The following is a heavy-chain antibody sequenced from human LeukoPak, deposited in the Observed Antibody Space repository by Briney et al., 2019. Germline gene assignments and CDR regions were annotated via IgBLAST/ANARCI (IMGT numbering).Heavy chain of an antibody. J-gene: IGHJ4*02. D-gene: IGHD3-3*01. CDR2: INPSAGST. Sequence: GASVNVSFMSSGYTFTSHYIHWVRQAPGQGLEWMGIINPSAGSTSYPQKFQGRITMTRDTSTSTVYMELSSLRSEDTAVYYCAAPGASGFVGNFWSGPLDFWGQGTLVTVSS. CDR3: AAPGASGFVGNFWSGPLDF. V-gene: IGHV1-46*01. CDR1: GYTFTSHY.